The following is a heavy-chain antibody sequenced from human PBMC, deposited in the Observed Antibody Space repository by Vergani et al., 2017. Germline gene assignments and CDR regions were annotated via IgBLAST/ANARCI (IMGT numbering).Heavy chain of an antibody. J-gene: IGHJ4*02. D-gene: IGHD5-12*01. CDR1: GFTFSSYG. V-gene: IGHV3-33*01. CDR2: IWYDGSNK. CDR3: ARAQLEYSGYAVGYFDY. Sequence: VQLVESGGGLVQPGGSLRLSCAASGFTFSSYGMHWVRQAPGKGLEWVAVIWYDGSNKYYADSVKGRFTISRDNSKNTLYLQMNSLRAEDTAVYYCARAQLEYSGYAVGYFDYWGQGTLVTVSS.